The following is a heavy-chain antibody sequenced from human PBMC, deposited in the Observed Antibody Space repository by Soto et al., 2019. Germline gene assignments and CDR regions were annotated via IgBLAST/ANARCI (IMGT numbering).Heavy chain of an antibody. CDR1: GFTCSSYW. CDR2: IKQDGSEK. CDR3: ARDHYDFWSGSTYFDY. V-gene: IGHV3-7*01. Sequence: GSLRLSCAASGFTCSSYWMSWVRQAPGKGLEWVANIKQDGSEKYYVDSVKGRFTISRDNAKNSLYLQMNSLRAEDTAVYYCARDHYDFWSGSTYFDYWGPGTLVTVSS. J-gene: IGHJ4*02. D-gene: IGHD3-3*01.